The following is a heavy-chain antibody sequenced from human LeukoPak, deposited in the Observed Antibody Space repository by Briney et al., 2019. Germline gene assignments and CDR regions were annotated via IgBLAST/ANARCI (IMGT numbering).Heavy chain of an antibody. CDR1: GFTFSDYY. Sequence: GGSLRLSCAASGFTFSDYYMSWLRQAPGKGLEWVSYISSSGSTIYYADSVKGRFTISRDNAKNSLYLQMNSLRAEDTAVYYCARDGDYDILTGLNWFDPWGQGTLVTVSS. J-gene: IGHJ5*02. V-gene: IGHV3-11*04. CDR2: ISSSGSTI. D-gene: IGHD3-9*01. CDR3: ARDGDYDILTGLNWFDP.